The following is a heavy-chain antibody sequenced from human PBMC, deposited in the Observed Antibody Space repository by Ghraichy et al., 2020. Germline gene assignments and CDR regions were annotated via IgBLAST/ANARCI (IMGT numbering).Heavy chain of an antibody. D-gene: IGHD4-17*01. V-gene: IGHV4-39*01. CDR3: ARHGDYGDYLGGVDY. Sequence: SQTLSLTCTVSGGSISSSSYYWGWIRQPPGKGLEWIGSIYYSGSTYYNPSLKSRVTISVDTSKNQFSLKLSSVTAADTAVYYCARHGDYGDYLGGVDYWGQGTLVTVSS. CDR1: GGSISSSSYY. CDR2: IYYSGST. J-gene: IGHJ4*02.